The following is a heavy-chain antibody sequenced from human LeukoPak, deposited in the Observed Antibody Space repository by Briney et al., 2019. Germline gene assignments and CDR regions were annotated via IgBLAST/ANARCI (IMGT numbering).Heavy chain of an antibody. J-gene: IGHJ3*02. CDR1: GYSISSGYY. CDR2: IYHSGST. D-gene: IGHD5-18*01. CDR3: ARYVDTAILDAFDI. V-gene: IGHV4-38-2*01. Sequence: SETLSLTCAVSGYSISSGYYWGWIRQPPGKGLEWIGSIYHSGSTNYNPSLKSRVTISVDTSKNQFSLKLSSVTAADTAVYYCARYVDTAILDAFDIWGQGTMVTVSS.